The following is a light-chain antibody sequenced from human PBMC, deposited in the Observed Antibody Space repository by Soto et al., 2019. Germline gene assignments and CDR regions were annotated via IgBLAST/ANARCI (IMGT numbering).Light chain of an antibody. CDR3: SSYTTTSTLV. V-gene: IGLV2-14*01. Sequence: QSALTQPASVSGSPGQSITIACTGTNRDVGSYNLVSWYQQRPGEAPKLIISEVRNRPSGISYRFTGSKSGNTASLTFSGLQAEDEADYYCSSYTTTSTLVFGGGTNLTVL. CDR1: NRDVGSYNL. CDR2: EVR. J-gene: IGLJ3*02.